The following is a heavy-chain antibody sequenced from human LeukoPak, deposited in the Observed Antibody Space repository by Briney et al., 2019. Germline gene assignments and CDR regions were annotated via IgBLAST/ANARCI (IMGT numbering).Heavy chain of an antibody. V-gene: IGHV4-34*01. J-gene: IGHJ5*02. CDR3: VRESAYDSGWVTRWFDP. D-gene: IGHD6-19*01. CDR2: INHSGST. CDR1: GESFSGYF. Sequence: SETLSLTCAVYGESFSGYFWTWIRQPPGKGLEWIGEINHSGSTNYNPSLKSRVIISVDTSKNQFSLQLNSVTPEDTAIYYCVRESAYDSGWVTRWFDPWGQGTLVTVSS.